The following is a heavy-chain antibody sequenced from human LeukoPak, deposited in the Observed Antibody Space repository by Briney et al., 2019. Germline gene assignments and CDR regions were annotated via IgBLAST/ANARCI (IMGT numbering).Heavy chain of an antibody. CDR1: GGSFSGYY. J-gene: IGHJ4*02. Sequence: SETLSLTCAVYGGSFSGYYWSWIRQAPGKGLEWIGEINHSGSTNYNPSLKSRVTISIDTSKNQFSLKMNSVTAADTAVYYCARGTPPSSSCYDYWGQGTLVTVSS. D-gene: IGHD6-13*01. V-gene: IGHV4-34*01. CDR2: INHSGST. CDR3: ARGTPPSSSCYDY.